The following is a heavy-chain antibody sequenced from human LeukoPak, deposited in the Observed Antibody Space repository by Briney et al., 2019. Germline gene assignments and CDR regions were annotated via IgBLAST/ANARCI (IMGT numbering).Heavy chain of an antibody. CDR1: GYTFTGYY. V-gene: IGHV1-2*02. Sequence: ASVTVSCKASGYTFTGYYMHWVRQAPGQGLEWMGWINPNSGGTNYAQKFQGRVTMTRDTSISTAYMELSRLRSDDTAVYYCARVWIKRGVRGYYFDYWGQGTLVTVSS. J-gene: IGHJ4*02. D-gene: IGHD3-10*01. CDR3: ARVWIKRGVRGYYFDY. CDR2: INPNSGGT.